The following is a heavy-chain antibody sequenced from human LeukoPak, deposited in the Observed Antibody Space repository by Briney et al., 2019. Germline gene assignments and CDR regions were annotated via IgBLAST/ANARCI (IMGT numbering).Heavy chain of an antibody. CDR1: GGSFSGYY. D-gene: IGHD4-17*01. J-gene: IGHJ6*03. CDR3: AGGRPTVTLAGRYYYMDV. Sequence: SETLSLTCAVYGGSFSGYYWSWIRQPPGKGLEWIGEINHSGSTNYNPSLKSRVTISVDTSKNQFSLKLSSVTAADTAVYYCAGGRPTVTLAGRYYYMDVWGKGTTVTVSS. CDR2: INHSGST. V-gene: IGHV4-34*01.